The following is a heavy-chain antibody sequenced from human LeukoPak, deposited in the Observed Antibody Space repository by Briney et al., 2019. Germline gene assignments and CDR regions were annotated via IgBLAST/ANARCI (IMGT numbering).Heavy chain of an antibody. Sequence: GASVKVSCKASGYTFTSYGISWVRQAPGQGLEWMGWISAYNGNTNYAQKLQGRVTMTTDTSTSTAYMELRSLRSDDTAVYYCARVGESQYDFWSGYRGPNWSDPWGQGTLVTVSS. CDR2: ISAYNGNT. J-gene: IGHJ5*02. V-gene: IGHV1-18*01. D-gene: IGHD3-3*01. CDR3: ARVGESQYDFWSGYRGPNWSDP. CDR1: GYTFTSYG.